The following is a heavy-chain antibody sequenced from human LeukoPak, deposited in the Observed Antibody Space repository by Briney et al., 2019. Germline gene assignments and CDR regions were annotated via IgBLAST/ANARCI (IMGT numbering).Heavy chain of an antibody. CDR1: GFTVSNSY. V-gene: IGHV3-66*01. CDR2: IYSGDIGGYT. J-gene: IGHJ6*02. Sequence: GGSLRLSCAASGFTVSNSYMSWVRQAPGKGLEWVSVIYSGDIGGYTYYSDSVKGRFTISRDNSKDTLNLQMNSLRDEDTAVYYCARDPNYYNYGMDVWGQGTMATDCS. CDR3: ARDPNYYNYGMDV.